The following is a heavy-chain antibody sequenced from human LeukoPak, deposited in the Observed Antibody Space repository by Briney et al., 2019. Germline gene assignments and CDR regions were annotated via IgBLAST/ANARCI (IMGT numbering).Heavy chain of an antibody. CDR3: ARDGDYGDYLCI. D-gene: IGHD4-17*01. V-gene: IGHV3-21*01. Sequence: GGSLRLSCAASGFTFSSYSMNWVRQAPGKGLEWVSSISSSSSSYIYHADSVKGRFTISRDNAKNSLYLQMNSLRAEDTAVYYCARDGDYGDYLCIWGQGTMVTVSS. J-gene: IGHJ3*02. CDR2: ISSSSSSYI. CDR1: GFTFSSYS.